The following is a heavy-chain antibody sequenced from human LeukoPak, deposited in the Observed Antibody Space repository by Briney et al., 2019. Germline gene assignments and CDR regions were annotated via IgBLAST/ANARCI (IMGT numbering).Heavy chain of an antibody. V-gene: IGHV3-9*01. J-gene: IGHJ3*02. CDR3: AKAPGAYYYDSSGYYGGAFDI. D-gene: IGHD3-22*01. CDR1: GFTFDDYA. Sequence: PGGSLRLSCAASGFTFDDYAMHWVRQAPGKGLEWVSGISWNSGSIGYADSVKGRFTISRDNARNSLYLQMNSLRAEDTALYYCAKAPGAYYYDSSGYYGGAFDIWGQGTMVTVSS. CDR2: ISWNSGSI.